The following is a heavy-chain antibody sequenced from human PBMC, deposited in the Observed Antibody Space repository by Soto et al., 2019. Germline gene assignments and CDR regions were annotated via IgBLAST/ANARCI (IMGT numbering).Heavy chain of an antibody. CDR2: TYYSGCT. J-gene: IGHJ5*01. Sequence: QVQLQESGPGLVKPSETLSLTCTVSGGSVSTARYYWSWIRQPPGKGLEWIGYTYYSGCTNSNPSLSSRVTISVDRSKNQSSLKLTSVTAADTAVYYCARECYGSGNYDSWGHGTMVTVSS. D-gene: IGHD3-10*01. CDR1: GGSVSTARYY. CDR3: ARECYGSGNYDS. V-gene: IGHV4-61*01.